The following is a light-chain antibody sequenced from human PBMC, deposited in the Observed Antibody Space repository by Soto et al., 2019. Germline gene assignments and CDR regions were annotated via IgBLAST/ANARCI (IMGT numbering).Light chain of an antibody. CDR1: QGIRND. Sequence: AIQMTQSPSSLSASVGDRATITCRASQGIRNDLGWFQQNTGKAPKLLIYAASSLQSGVPSRFSGSGSGTDFTLTISSLQPEDFATYYCLQYYNYPRTFGQGTKVEIK. CDR2: AAS. J-gene: IGKJ1*01. V-gene: IGKV1-6*01. CDR3: LQYYNYPRT.